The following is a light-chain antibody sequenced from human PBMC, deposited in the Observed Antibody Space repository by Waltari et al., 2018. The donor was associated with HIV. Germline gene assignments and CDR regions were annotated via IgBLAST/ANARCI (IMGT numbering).Light chain of an antibody. Sequence: QSVLTQPPSVSGTPGQRVTISCSGGSSNIGANTVTWYQHPPGAAPKVLIYTDDERPSGVPDRFSGSKTGTSASLAISGLQSEDEAVYYCAAWDDNLDHVFGTGTKVSVL. CDR2: TDD. CDR3: AAWDDNLDHV. J-gene: IGLJ1*01. V-gene: IGLV1-44*01. CDR1: SSNIGANT.